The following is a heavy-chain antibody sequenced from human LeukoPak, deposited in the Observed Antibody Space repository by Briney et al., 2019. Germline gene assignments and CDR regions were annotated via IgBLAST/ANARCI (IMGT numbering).Heavy chain of an antibody. CDR3: ARRRYYDSSGSPGWAFDI. D-gene: IGHD3-22*01. V-gene: IGHV4-39*01. CDR2: IYYSGST. CDR1: GGSISSSIYC. Sequence: SETLSLTCTVSGGSISSSIYCWGWIRQPPGKGLEWIGSIYYSGSTYYNPSLKSRVTISVDTSKNQFSLKLSSVTAADTAVYYCARRRYYDSSGSPGWAFDIWGQGTMVTVSS. J-gene: IGHJ3*02.